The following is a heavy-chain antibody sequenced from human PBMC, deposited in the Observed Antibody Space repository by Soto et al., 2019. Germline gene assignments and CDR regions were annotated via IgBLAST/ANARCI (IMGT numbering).Heavy chain of an antibody. J-gene: IGHJ5*02. CDR1: GFTFSTYS. CDR3: ARHAIVVPAGATHWFDP. Sequence: EVQLVESGGGLVKPGESLRLSCAASGFTFSTYSMNWVRQAPGKGLEWVSSISGGSDYIYYADSVKGRFTISRDNAKNSLYLQMNSLRAGDTAVYYCARHAIVVPAGATHWFDPWGQGTLVTVSS. V-gene: IGHV3-21*01. D-gene: IGHD2-15*01. CDR2: ISGGSDYI.